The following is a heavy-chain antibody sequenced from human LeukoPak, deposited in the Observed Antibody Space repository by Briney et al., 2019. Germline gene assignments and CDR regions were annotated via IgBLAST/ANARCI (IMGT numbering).Heavy chain of an antibody. J-gene: IGHJ4*02. D-gene: IGHD2-2*01. Sequence: GGSLRLSCAASGFTFDDYAMHWVRQAPGKGLEWVSGISWNSGNIGYADSVKGRFTISRDNAKNSLYLQMNSLKAEDTALYYCAAAPYQLLRTPMDYWGQGTLVTVSS. CDR3: AAAPYQLLRTPMDY. CDR1: GFTFDDYA. CDR2: ISWNSGNI. V-gene: IGHV3-9*01.